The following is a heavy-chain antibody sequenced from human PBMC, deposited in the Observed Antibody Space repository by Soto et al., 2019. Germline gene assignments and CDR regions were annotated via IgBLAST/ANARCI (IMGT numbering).Heavy chain of an antibody. CDR2: TYYRSKWYN. V-gene: IGHV6-1*01. J-gene: IGHJ4*02. CDR1: GDSVYSNSAA. D-gene: IGHD1-26*01. CDR3: ARVLRGNYGGYFDY. Sequence: SQTLSLTCAISGDSVYSNSAAWNWIRQSPSRGLEWLGRTYYRSKWYNDYAVSVKSRVTISVDTSKNQFSLKLSSVTAADTAVYYCARVLRGNYGGYFDYWGQGTLVTVSS.